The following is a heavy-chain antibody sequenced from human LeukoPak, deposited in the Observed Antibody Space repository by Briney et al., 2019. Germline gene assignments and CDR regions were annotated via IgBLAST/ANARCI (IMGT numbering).Heavy chain of an antibody. CDR3: AREVGPYGSGTFGAFDI. Sequence: GGSLRLSCAASGFTFSSYAMHWVRQAPGKGLEYVSAISSNGGSTYYANSVKGRFTISRDNSKNTLYLQMGSLRAEDMAVYYCAREVGPYGSGTFGAFDIWGQGTMVTVSS. CDR2: ISSNGGST. CDR1: GFTFSSYA. D-gene: IGHD3-10*01. V-gene: IGHV3-64*01. J-gene: IGHJ3*02.